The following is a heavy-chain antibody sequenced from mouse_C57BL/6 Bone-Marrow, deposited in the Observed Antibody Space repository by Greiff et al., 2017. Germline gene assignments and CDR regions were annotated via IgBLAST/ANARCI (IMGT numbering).Heavy chain of an antibody. CDR3: ARHEGEAYYGSSPWFAY. CDR2: FYPGSGSI. V-gene: IGHV1-62-2*01. J-gene: IGHJ3*01. CDR1: GYTFTEYT. Sequence: VQLQQSGAELVKPGASVKLSCKASGYTFTEYTIHWVKQRSGQGLEWIGWFYPGSGSIKYNEKFKDKATLTADKSSSTVYMELSRLTSEDSAVYFCARHEGEAYYGSSPWFAYWGQGTLVTVSA. D-gene: IGHD1-1*01.